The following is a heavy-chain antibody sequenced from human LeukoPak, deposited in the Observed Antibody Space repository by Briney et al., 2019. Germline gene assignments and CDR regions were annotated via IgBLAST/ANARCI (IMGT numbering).Heavy chain of an antibody. D-gene: IGHD4/OR15-4a*01. V-gene: IGHV3-53*01. CDR3: ARENDGGYGDYWYFDL. Sequence: PGGSLRLSCAASGFTVSSNYMSWVRQAPGKGLEWVSVIYSGGSTYYADSVKGRFTISRDNSKNTLYLQMNSLRAEDTAVYYCARENDGGYGDYWYFDLWGRGTLVTVSS. CDR1: GFTVSSNY. J-gene: IGHJ2*01. CDR2: IYSGGST.